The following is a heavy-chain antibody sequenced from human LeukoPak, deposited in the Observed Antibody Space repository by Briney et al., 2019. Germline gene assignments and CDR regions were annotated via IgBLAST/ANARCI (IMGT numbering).Heavy chain of an antibody. J-gene: IGHJ4*02. CDR1: GYTFAGYY. CDR2: INPNSGGT. V-gene: IGHV1-2*02. CDR3: ARDNPYDSSGYRKNTPFDY. Sequence: GASVKVSCKASGYTFAGYYMHWVRQAPGQGLEWMGWINPNSGGTNYAQKFQGRVTMTTDTSTSTAYMELRSLRSDDTAVYYCARDNPYDSSGYRKNTPFDYWGQGTLVTVSS. D-gene: IGHD3-22*01.